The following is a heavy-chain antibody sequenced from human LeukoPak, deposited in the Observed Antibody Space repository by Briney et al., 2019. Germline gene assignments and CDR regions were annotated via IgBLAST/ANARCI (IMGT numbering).Heavy chain of an antibody. D-gene: IGHD4-23*01. CDR2: IDEDGGER. Sequence: GGSLRLSCEASSFSFSDSWLSWVRLVPGKGLEWVANIDEDGGERNYVDSVKGRFTISRDNDKNSLYLQMNSLRGEDTAVYYCARERRGSSYYDGKESFDYWGQGTLVTVSS. CDR1: SFSFSDSW. CDR3: ARERRGSSYYDGKESFDY. J-gene: IGHJ4*02. V-gene: IGHV3-7*01.